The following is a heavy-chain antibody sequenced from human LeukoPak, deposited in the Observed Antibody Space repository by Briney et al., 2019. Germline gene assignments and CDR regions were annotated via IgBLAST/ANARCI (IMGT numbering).Heavy chain of an antibody. D-gene: IGHD6-13*01. J-gene: IGHJ6*03. CDR1: GYTFIDYY. CDR3: ARRAPYSSSWLNYYYYYMDV. Sequence: ASVKVSCKASGYTFIDYYMHWVRQTPGQGLEWMGWISAYNGNTNYAQKLQGRVTMTTDTSTSTAYMELRSLRSDDTAVYYCARRAPYSSSWLNYYYYYMDVWGKGTTVTISS. CDR2: ISAYNGNT. V-gene: IGHV1-18*04.